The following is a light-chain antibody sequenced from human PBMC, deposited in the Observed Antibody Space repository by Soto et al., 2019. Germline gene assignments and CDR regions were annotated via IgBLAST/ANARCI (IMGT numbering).Light chain of an antibody. CDR3: QQRSNWPRT. CDR1: QSVSGN. V-gene: IGKV3-11*01. Sequence: LVLTQSPATLSLSPGERATLSCRASQSVSGNLAWYQHKPGQAPRILIFDASNRDTGIPARSSGSGSGTDCTLTISSLEPEDFALYYCQQRSNWPRTFGQGTKVDI. J-gene: IGKJ1*01. CDR2: DAS.